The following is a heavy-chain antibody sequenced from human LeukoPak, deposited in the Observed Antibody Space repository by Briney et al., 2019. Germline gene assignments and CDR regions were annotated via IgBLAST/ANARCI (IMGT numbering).Heavy chain of an antibody. Sequence: SETLSLTCTVSGGSIGSYYCNWIRQPPGRVLELVGCIYYIGSTNYNPYLKSRVTTPVDTPKNQFSLNLTSVPAADTAVYYCARFTPQGYGRGGYNRFDPWGQGTLATVSS. CDR1: GGSIGSYY. CDR2: IYYIGST. D-gene: IGHD3-10*02. V-gene: IGHV4-59*01. J-gene: IGHJ5*02. CDR3: ARFTPQGYGRGGYNRFDP.